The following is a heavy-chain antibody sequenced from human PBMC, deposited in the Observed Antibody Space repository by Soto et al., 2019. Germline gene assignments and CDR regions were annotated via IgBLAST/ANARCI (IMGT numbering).Heavy chain of an antibody. D-gene: IGHD6-19*01. CDR1: GGSFSGYY. J-gene: IGHJ4*02. CDR3: ARGFAIGWYTYFFDL. Sequence: SETLSLTCAVYGGSFSGYYWSWIRQPPGKGLEWIGEINHSGSTNYNPSLKSRVTMSVDTSKNQFSLKLNSVTAADTAVYYCARGFAIGWYTYFFDLWGQGPLVTVSS. V-gene: IGHV4-34*01. CDR2: INHSGST.